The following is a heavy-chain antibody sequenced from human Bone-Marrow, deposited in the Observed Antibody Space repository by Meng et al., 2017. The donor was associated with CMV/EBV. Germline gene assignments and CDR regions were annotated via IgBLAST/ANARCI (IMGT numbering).Heavy chain of an antibody. V-gene: IGHV5-51*01. Sequence: GESLKIPCKGSGYNFANYWIAWVRQMPGKGLEWMAIIYPGDSDTRYSPSFQGQVTISADKSISTAYLQWSSLKASDTGMYYCARANYDFWSAYYIWGPGTLVTVSS. CDR2: IYPGDSDT. CDR3: ARANYDFWSAYYI. CDR1: GYNFANYW. D-gene: IGHD3-3*01. J-gene: IGHJ4*02.